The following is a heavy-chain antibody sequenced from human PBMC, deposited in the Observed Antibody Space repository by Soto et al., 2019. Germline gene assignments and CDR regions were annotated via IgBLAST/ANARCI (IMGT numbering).Heavy chain of an antibody. Sequence: EVQVLESGGGLVQPGGSLRLSCAASGFNFNTYAMSWVRQAPGKGLEWVSGISGGGGSIHYVDFVKGRFTISRDNSKNTLYRQMNSLRGEDTAVYYCAKGKSSNYVSHAFDVWGQGTMVTVSS. J-gene: IGHJ3*01. CDR1: GFNFNTYA. CDR2: ISGGGGSI. D-gene: IGHD3-10*02. CDR3: AKGKSSNYVSHAFDV. V-gene: IGHV3-23*01.